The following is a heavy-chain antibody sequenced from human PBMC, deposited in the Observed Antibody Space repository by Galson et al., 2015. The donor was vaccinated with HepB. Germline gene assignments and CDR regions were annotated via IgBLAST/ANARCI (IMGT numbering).Heavy chain of an antibody. J-gene: IGHJ4*02. CDR2: ISTYNGNT. CDR3: ATARYSTSPPDN. CDR1: GYTFTNFG. V-gene: IGHV1-18*01. Sequence: SVKVSCKASGYTFTNFGISWVRQAPGQGLEWMAWISTYNGNTDYAQKFQGRVTMTTDTSTSTAYMELRSLTSDDTAVYYCATARYSTSPPDNWGRGTLVTVSS. D-gene: IGHD2-2*01.